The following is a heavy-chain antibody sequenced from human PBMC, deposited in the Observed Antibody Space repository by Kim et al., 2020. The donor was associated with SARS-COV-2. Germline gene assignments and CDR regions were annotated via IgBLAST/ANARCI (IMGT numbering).Heavy chain of an antibody. CDR1: GKTFSSYS. J-gene: IGHJ4*02. D-gene: IGHD3-22*01. CDR2: ISSSGSDI. V-gene: IGHV3-21*01. CDR3: ARDQVSFFDSSGFYYVFED. Sequence: GGSLRLSCAASGKTFSSYSMNCVRQAPGKGLEWISSISSSGSDIFYADSVKGRFTISRDNVRNSLYLQMNSLRVEDTAVYYCARDQVSFFDSSGFYYVFEDWGQGTPVTVSS.